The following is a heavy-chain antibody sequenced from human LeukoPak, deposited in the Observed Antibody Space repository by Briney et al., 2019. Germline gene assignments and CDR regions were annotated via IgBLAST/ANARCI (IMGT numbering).Heavy chain of an antibody. CDR2: ISRSSSTI. J-gene: IGHJ4*02. Sequence: GGSLRLSCAASGFTFSSYSMNWVRQAPGKGLEWVSYISRSSSTIYYADSVKGRFTISRDNAKNSLYLQMNSLRAEDTAVYYCARRVIVVGLDCWGQGTLVTVSS. D-gene: IGHD3-22*01. CDR1: GFTFSSYS. V-gene: IGHV3-48*04. CDR3: ARRVIVVGLDC.